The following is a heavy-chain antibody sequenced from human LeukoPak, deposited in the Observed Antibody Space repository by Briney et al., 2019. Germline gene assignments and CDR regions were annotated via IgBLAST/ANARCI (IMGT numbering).Heavy chain of an antibody. CDR2: INHSGST. CDR1: GGSFSGYY. J-gene: IGHJ5*02. CDR3: ARGGRIVVVPAAIGGWFDP. D-gene: IGHD2-2*02. V-gene: IGHV4-34*01. Sequence: SETLSLTCAVYGGSFSGYYWSWIRQPPGKGLEWIGGINHSGSTTYNPSLKSRVTISVDTSKNQFSLKLSSVTAADTAVYYCARGGRIVVVPAAIGGWFDPWGQGTLVTVSS.